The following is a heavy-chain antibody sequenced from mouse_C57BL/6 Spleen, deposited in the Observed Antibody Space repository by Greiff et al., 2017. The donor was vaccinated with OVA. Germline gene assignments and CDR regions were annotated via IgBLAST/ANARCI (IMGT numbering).Heavy chain of an antibody. CDR1: GYTFTDYY. D-gene: IGHD1-1*01. Sequence: QVQLQQSGAELVRPGASVKLSCKASGYTFTDYYINWVKQRPGQGLEWIARIYPGSGNTYYNEKFKGKATLTAEKSSSTAYMQLSSLTSEDSAVYFCARPPYGSYWYFDVWGTGTTVTVSS. CDR2: IYPGSGNT. CDR3: ARPPYGSYWYFDV. V-gene: IGHV1-76*01. J-gene: IGHJ1*03.